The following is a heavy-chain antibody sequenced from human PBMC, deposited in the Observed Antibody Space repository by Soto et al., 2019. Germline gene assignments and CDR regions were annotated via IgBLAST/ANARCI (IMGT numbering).Heavy chain of an antibody. Sequence: GASVKVSCKASGGTFSSYTISWVRQAPGQGLEWMGRIIPILGIANYAQKFQGRVTITADESTSTAYMELSSLRSEDTAVYYCARKNVYYYGSGSQNWFDPWGQGTLVTVSS. CDR3: ARKNVYYYGSGSQNWFDP. J-gene: IGHJ5*02. D-gene: IGHD3-10*01. V-gene: IGHV1-69*02. CDR2: IIPILGIA. CDR1: GGTFSSYT.